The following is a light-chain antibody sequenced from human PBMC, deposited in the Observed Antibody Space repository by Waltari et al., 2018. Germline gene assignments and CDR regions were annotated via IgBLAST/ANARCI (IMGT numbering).Light chain of an antibody. CDR2: DAS. CDR3: QQRSNWHPYT. V-gene: IGKV3D-11*02. CDR1: QSVSSY. J-gene: IGKJ2*01. Sequence: EIVLTQSPATLSLSPGERATLSCRASQSVSSYLAWYQQKPGQAPRLLIYDASNRATGIPPRFSGSGPGTDFTLTISSLEPEDFAVYYCQQRSNWHPYTFGQGTKLEIK.